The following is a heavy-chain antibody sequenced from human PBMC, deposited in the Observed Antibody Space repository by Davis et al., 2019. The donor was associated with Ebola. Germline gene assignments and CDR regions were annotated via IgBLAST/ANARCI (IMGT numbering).Heavy chain of an antibody. CDR3: ARDLGYSYGLGY. CDR1: GFTFSSYA. CDR2: ISSSSSYI. D-gene: IGHD5-18*01. J-gene: IGHJ4*02. V-gene: IGHV3-21*01. Sequence: PGGSLRLSCSASGFTFSSYAMHWVRQAPGKGLEWVSSISSSSSYIYYADSVKGRFTISRDNAKNSLYLQMNSLRAEDTAVYYCARDLGYSYGLGYWGQGTLVTVSS.